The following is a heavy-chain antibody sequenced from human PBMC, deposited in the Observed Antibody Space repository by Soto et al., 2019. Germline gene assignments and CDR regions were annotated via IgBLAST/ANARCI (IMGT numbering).Heavy chain of an antibody. J-gene: IGHJ6*02. D-gene: IGHD6-13*01. CDR2: IYYSGST. CDR1: GGSISGSSYY. Sequence: TSETLSLTCTVSGGSISGSSYYWGWIRQPPGKGLEWIGSIYYSGSTYYNPSLKSRVTISVDTSKNQFSLKLSSVTAADTAVYYCAHHGIAAAGMDYYYYGMDVWGQGTTVTVSS. V-gene: IGHV4-39*01. CDR3: AHHGIAAAGMDYYYYGMDV.